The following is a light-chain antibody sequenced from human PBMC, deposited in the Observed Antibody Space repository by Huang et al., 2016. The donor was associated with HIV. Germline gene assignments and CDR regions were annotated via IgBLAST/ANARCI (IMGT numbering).Light chain of an antibody. CDR1: QDISNY. CDR2: DAS. J-gene: IGKJ2*01. V-gene: IGKV1-33*01. CDR3: QHYDDPYT. Sequence: DIQMNQSPSSLSASVGDRVTITCQASQDISNYLSWYQHKPGIATKPLIFDASSLETGVPSRVSGSGSGTYFTLTIASLQPEDVATYYCQHYDDPYTFGQGTKLEIK.